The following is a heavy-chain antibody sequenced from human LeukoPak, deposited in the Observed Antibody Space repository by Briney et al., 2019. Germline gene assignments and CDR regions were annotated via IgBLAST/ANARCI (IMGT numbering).Heavy chain of an antibody. D-gene: IGHD6-19*01. CDR3: AREGSSDCHFDY. V-gene: IGHV3-48*03. J-gene: IGHJ4*02. Sequence: PGGSLRLSCAASGFTFSDYKMHWVRQAPGKGLEWVSYLTAIGNTIDYADSVEGRFTISRDNAKNSLYLQMYSLRAEDTAVYFCAREGSSDCHFDYWGQGTLVTVSS. CDR2: LTAIGNTI. CDR1: GFTFSDYK.